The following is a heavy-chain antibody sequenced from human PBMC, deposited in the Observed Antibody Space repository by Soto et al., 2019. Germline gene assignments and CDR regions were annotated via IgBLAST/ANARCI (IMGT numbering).Heavy chain of an antibody. CDR3: AASIFYYGMYV. J-gene: IGHJ6*02. V-gene: IGHV5-51*01. Sequence: GDSLKISCKGSGYTFTNYWIGWVRQMPGKGPEWMGIIYPGDSDTKYNPSFQGQVTISADKSITTTYLQWSSLKASDTAIYYCAASIFYYGMYVWGQGTTVTSP. CDR2: IYPGDSDT. CDR1: GYTFTNYW.